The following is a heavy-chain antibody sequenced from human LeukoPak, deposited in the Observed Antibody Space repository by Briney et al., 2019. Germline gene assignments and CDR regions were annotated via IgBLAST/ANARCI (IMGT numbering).Heavy chain of an antibody. CDR1: GFTFSSYS. V-gene: IGHV3-21*04. D-gene: IGHD6-19*01. J-gene: IGHJ4*02. CDR3: AKVSSGGWFPHY. CDR2: ISSSSGDT. Sequence: GGSLRLSCTASGFTFSSYSMNWVRQAPGKGLEWVSYISSSSGDTFYADSVKGRFTISGDNSDNTLYLQVNSLRPEDTAVYYCAKVSSGGWFPHYWGQGTLVTVSS.